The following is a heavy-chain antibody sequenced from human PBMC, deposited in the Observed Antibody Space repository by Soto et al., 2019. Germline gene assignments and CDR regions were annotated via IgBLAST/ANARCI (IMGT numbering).Heavy chain of an antibody. V-gene: IGHV5-10-1*01. D-gene: IGHD2-2*01. CDR1: GYNFNSNW. CDR2: IDPGDSYT. CDR3: ARDIVVVPAAIVDYNYGMDV. J-gene: IGHJ6*02. Sequence: GESLKISCKGSGYNFNSNWISWVRQMPGKGLEWMGRIDPGDSYTNYSPSFQGHVTISSDNSISTAYLQWSSLKAPDTAMYYCARDIVVVPAAIVDYNYGMDVWGQGTTVTVSS.